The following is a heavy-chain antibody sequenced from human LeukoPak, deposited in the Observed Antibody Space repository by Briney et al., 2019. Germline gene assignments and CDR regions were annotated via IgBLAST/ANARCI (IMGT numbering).Heavy chain of an antibody. CDR2: ISPNSGGT. CDR3: ACALNSRSSSC. D-gene: IGHD6-13*01. Sequence: GASVKVSCKASGYSFTGYYMHWVRQAPGQGLEWMGWISPNSGGTHYAQKFQGRVTMTTDTTINTAYMELSRLRSDDTAVYYCACALNSRSSSCWGQGTLVTVSS. V-gene: IGHV1-2*02. CDR1: GYSFTGYY. J-gene: IGHJ4*02.